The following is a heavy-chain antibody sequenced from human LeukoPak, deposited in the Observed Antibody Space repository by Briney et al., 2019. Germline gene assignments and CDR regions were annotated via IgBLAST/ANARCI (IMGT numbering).Heavy chain of an antibody. Sequence: GRSLRLSCAASGFTFSSYWMHWVRQAPGKGLVWVSRITSDGSSTTYADSVKGRFTISRDNAKNTVYLQMNSLRAEDTAVYYCARTREYYFDYWGQGTLVTVSS. J-gene: IGHJ4*02. CDR3: ARTREYYFDY. D-gene: IGHD5-24*01. CDR1: GFTFSSYW. V-gene: IGHV3-74*01. CDR2: ITSDGSST.